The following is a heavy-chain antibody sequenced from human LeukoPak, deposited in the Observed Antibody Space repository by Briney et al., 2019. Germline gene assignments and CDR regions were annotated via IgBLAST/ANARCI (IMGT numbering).Heavy chain of an antibody. CDR2: ISSSSSYI. CDR3: ARDLRPARGQTFTYYMDV. V-gene: IGHV3-21*01. CDR1: GFTFSSYS. J-gene: IGHJ6*03. Sequence: PGGSLRLSCAASGFTFSSYSMNWVRQAPGKGLEWVSSISSSSSYIYYADSVKGRFTISRDNAKNSLYLQMNSLRAEDTAVYYCARDLRPARGQTFTYYMDVWGKGTTVTVSS.